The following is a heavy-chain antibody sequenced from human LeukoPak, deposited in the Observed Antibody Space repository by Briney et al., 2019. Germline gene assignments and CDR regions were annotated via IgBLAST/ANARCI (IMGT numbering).Heavy chain of an antibody. D-gene: IGHD6-6*01. CDR2: INPNSGGT. Sequence: ASVKVSCKASGYTFTGYYMHWVRQAPGQGLEWIGWINPNSGGTNYAQKFQGRVTMTRDTSISIAYMKLSRLKSDDTAVYYCARDRYYSSSSLDYWGQGTLVTVSS. J-gene: IGHJ4*02. CDR3: ARDRYYSSSSLDY. CDR1: GYTFTGYY. V-gene: IGHV1-2*02.